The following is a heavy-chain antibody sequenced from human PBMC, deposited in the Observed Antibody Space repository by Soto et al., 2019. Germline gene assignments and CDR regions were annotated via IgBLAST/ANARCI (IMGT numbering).Heavy chain of an antibody. J-gene: IGHJ3*01. CDR1: GFTFSSYW. Sequence: EVQLVESGGGLVQPGGSLRLSCAASGFTFSSYWMHWVRQAPGKGLVWVSRIKYDGGSANYADSVKGRFTISRDNAEHTVYLQMNSLRAEDTAVYYCARGVPGHYGFDVWGQGTMVTVSS. V-gene: IGHV3-74*01. CDR3: ARGVPGHYGFDV. CDR2: IKYDGGSA. D-gene: IGHD1-1*01.